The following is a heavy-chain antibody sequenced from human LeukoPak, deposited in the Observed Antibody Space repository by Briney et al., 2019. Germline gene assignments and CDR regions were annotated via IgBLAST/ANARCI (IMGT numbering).Heavy chain of an antibody. CDR3: ARGRGSGWPDAFDI. CDR2: IYYSGST. Sequence: SETLSLTCNVSGGTISNYYWSWIRQPPGQGLEWIGYIYYSGSTNYNPSLKSRVTISVDTSKNQFSLKLSSVTAADTAVYYCARGRGSGWPDAFDIWGQGTMVTVSS. V-gene: IGHV4-59*01. CDR1: GGTISNYY. J-gene: IGHJ3*02. D-gene: IGHD6-19*01.